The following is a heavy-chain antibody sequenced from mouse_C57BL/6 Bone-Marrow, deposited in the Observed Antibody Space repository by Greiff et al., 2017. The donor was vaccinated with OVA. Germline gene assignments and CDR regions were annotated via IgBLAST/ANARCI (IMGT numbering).Heavy chain of an antibody. CDR3: ATYEYDGWTAYAMDY. CDR2: IDPSDSYT. CDR1: GYTFTSYW. V-gene: IGHV1-69*01. D-gene: IGHD2-4*01. J-gene: IGHJ4*01. Sequence: VQLQQPGAELVMPGASVKLSCKASGYTFTSYWMHWVKQRPGQGLEWIGEIDPSDSYTNYNQKFKGKSTLTVDKSSSTAYMQLSSLTSEDSAVYCGATYEYDGWTAYAMDYWGQGHAVTVSA.